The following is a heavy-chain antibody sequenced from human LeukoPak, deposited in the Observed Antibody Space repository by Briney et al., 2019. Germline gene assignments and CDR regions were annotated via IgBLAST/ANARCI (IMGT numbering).Heavy chain of an antibody. V-gene: IGHV1-8*03. D-gene: IGHD3-3*01. CDR1: GYTFTSYD. CDR3: ARYPPEYDFWSVEAFDI. CDR2: MNPNSSNT. Sequence: GASVKVSCKASGYTFTSYDINWVRQATGQGLEWMGWMNPNSSNTGYAQKFQGRVTITRDTSISTAYMELSSLRSEDTAVYYCARYPPEYDFWSVEAFDIWGQGTMVTVSS. J-gene: IGHJ3*02.